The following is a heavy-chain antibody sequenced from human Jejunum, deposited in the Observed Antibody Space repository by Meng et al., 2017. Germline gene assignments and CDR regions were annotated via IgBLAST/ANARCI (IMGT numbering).Heavy chain of an antibody. CDR3: ARGSYGDSTDP. Sequence: QVQLTHGGAGLLKPSETLSLAFTVDCTSLNKYVLSWSWIRQSPGKGLEWIGLIDHRGSTNYNPSLKSRVTISLDTSKNQFSLNLNYVTAADTAVYYCARGSYGDSTDPWGQGILVTVSS. CDR1: CTSLNKYV. CDR2: IDHRGST. V-gene: IGHV4-34*01. J-gene: IGHJ5*02. D-gene: IGHD4-17*01.